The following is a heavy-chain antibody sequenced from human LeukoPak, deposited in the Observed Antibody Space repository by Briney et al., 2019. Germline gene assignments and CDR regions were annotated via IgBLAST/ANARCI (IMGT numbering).Heavy chain of an antibody. CDR2: FDPEDGET. D-gene: IGHD2-21*01. CDR1: GYTLTELS. V-gene: IGHV1-24*01. J-gene: IGHJ3*02. Sequence: ASVKVSCKVSGYTLTELSMHWVRQAPGKGLEWMGGFDPEDGETIYAQKFQGRVTMTEDTSTDTAYMELSSLRSEDTAVYYCATDLEVEPRWAFDIWGQGTMVTVSS. CDR3: ATDLEVEPRWAFDI.